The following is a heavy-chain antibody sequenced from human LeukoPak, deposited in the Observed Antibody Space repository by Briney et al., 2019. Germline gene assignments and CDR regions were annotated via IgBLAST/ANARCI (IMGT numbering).Heavy chain of an antibody. CDR2: ISSSGSTI. CDR1: GFTFSDYY. CDR3: AREEHRGMAPSYYFDY. D-gene: IGHD6-13*01. V-gene: IGHV3-11*01. Sequence: GGSLRLSCAASGFTFSDYYMSWIRQAPGKGLEWVSYISSSGSTIYYADSVKGRFTISRDNAKNSLCLQMNSLRAEDTAVYYCAREEHRGMAPSYYFDYWGQGTLVTVSS. J-gene: IGHJ4*02.